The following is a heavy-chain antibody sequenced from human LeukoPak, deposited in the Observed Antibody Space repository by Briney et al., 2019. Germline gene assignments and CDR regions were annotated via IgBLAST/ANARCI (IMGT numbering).Heavy chain of an antibody. D-gene: IGHD6-13*01. CDR3: ARDRVAAAGSIDY. CDR2: MNPNSGNT. Sequence: ASVKVTCNASGYTFTSYDINWVRQATGQGLEWMGWMNPNSGNTGYAQKFQGRVTMTRNTSISTAYMELNSLRAEDTAVYYCARDRVAAAGSIDYWGQGTLVTVSS. V-gene: IGHV1-8*01. CDR1: GYTFTSYD. J-gene: IGHJ4*02.